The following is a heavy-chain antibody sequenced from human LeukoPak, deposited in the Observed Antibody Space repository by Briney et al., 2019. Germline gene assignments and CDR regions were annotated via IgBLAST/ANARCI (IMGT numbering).Heavy chain of an antibody. J-gene: IGHJ4*02. CDR1: GFTFSIYA. CDR3: ARDRPNYYGSDGHYYRRDGDY. V-gene: IGHV3-23*01. Sequence: GGSLRLSCAASGFTFSIYAMSWVRQAPGKGLQWVSSITRRGESTWYVDSVKGRFTITRDNSENTLYLQMHSLRAEDTAVYYCARDRPNYYGSDGHYYRRDGDYWGRGTLVSVSS. CDR2: ITRRGEST. D-gene: IGHD3-22*01.